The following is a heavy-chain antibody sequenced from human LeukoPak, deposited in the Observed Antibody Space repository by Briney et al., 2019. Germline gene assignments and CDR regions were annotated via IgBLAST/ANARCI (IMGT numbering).Heavy chain of an antibody. CDR3: AKDGYYYGSAPWFDP. Sequence: GGSLRLSCVASGFTFSSYGMSWVRQAPGKGLEWVSAISGSGGSTYYADSVKGRFTISRDNSKNTLYLQMNSLRAQDTAVYYCAKDGYYYGSAPWFDPWGQGTLVTVSS. D-gene: IGHD3-10*01. V-gene: IGHV3-23*01. J-gene: IGHJ5*02. CDR2: ISGSGGST. CDR1: GFTFSSYG.